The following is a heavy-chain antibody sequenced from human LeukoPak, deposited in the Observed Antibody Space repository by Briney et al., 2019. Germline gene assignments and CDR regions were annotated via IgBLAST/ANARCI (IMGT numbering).Heavy chain of an antibody. D-gene: IGHD1-26*01. V-gene: IGHV3-7*01. CDR3: ARSPKVGATGN. J-gene: IGHJ4*02. Sequence: PGGSLRLSCATSGFTFSSYWMSWVRQAPGKGLEWVANIKQDGSEEYYVDSVRGLFTISRDNAKNSLYLQMNSLRAEDTAVYYCARSPKVGATGNWGQGTLVTVSS. CDR1: GFTFSSYW. CDR2: IKQDGSEE.